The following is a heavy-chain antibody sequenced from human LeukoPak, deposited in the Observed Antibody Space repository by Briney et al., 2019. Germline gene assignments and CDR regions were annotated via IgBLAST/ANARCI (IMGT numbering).Heavy chain of an antibody. D-gene: IGHD3-10*01. CDR3: AKGGGVVTRHFDY. CDR1: GFTFSDYY. Sequence: GGSLRLSCAASGFTFSDYYMSWIRQAPGKGLEWVSYISSSSSSTNYADSVKGRFTISRDNAKNSLYLQMSSLRAEDTSVYYCAKGGGVVTRHFDYWGQGTLVTVSS. V-gene: IGHV3-11*05. J-gene: IGHJ4*02. CDR2: ISSSSSST.